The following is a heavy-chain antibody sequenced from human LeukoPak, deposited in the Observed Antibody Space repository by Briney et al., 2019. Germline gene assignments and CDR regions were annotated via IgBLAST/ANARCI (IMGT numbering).Heavy chain of an antibody. Sequence: GGSLRLSCAASGFTFSSYAMHWVRPAPGKGLEYVSAISSNGGSTYYANSVKGRFTISRDNSKNTLYLQMGSLRAEDMAVYYCATNCQERYYSSTSCYAARDDYYYYMDVWGKGTTVTISS. D-gene: IGHD2-2*01. CDR2: ISSNGGST. CDR3: ATNCQERYYSSTSCYAARDDYYYYMDV. CDR1: GFTFSSYA. J-gene: IGHJ6*03. V-gene: IGHV3-64*01.